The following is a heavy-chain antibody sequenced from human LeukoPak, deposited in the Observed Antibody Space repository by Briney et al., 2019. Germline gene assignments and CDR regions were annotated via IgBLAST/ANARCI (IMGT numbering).Heavy chain of an antibody. CDR1: GYSITNGDY. D-gene: IGHD2/OR15-2a*01. Sequence: RASETLSLTCVVSGYSITNGDYWGWIRQSPGKGLGGIGSIYNSASTHYNPSLKSRATILVDTSKNEFSLKMTSVTAADTAMYYCARNSTSGFFDYWGQGTLATVSS. J-gene: IGHJ4*02. CDR2: IYNSAST. V-gene: IGHV4-38-2*01. CDR3: ARNSTSGFFDY.